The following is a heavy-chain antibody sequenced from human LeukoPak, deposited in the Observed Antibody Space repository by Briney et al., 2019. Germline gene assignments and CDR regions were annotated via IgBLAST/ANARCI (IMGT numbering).Heavy chain of an antibody. D-gene: IGHD2-2*01. V-gene: IGHV4-4*07. CDR3: ARGRYCSSTTCYGRWFDP. CDR1: GGSISSYY. CDR2: IYTSGST. Sequence: PSETLSLTCTVSGGSISSYYWSWIRQLAGKGLEWIGRIYTSGSTNYNPSLKSRVTMSVDTSKNQFSLKLSSVTAADTAVYYCARGRYCSSTTCYGRWFDPWGQGTLVTVSS. J-gene: IGHJ5*02.